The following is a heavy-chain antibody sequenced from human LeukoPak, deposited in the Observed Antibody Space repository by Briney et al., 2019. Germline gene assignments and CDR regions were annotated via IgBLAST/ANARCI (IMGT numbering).Heavy chain of an antibody. CDR2: ISSSSSTI. CDR3: ARAYSSGWYVFDY. V-gene: IGHV3-48*04. D-gene: IGHD6-19*01. Sequence: GGSLRLSCAASGFTFSSYSMNWVRRAPGKGLEWVSYISSSSSTIYYADSVKGRFTISRDNAKNSLFLQMNSLRAEDTAVYYCARAYSSGWYVFDYWGQGTLVTVSS. J-gene: IGHJ4*02. CDR1: GFTFSSYS.